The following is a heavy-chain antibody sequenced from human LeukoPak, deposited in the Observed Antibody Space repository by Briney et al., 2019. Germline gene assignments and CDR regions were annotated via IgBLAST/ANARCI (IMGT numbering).Heavy chain of an antibody. CDR2: IYYSGGT. V-gene: IGHV4-39*07. D-gene: IGHD1-26*01. J-gene: IGHJ4*02. CDR3: EREGSYRQIDY. CDR1: GGSISSSSYY. Sequence: PSETLSLTCTVSGGSISSSSYYWGWIRQPPGKGLEWIGSIYYSGGTYYNPSLKSRVTISVDTSKNQFSLKLSSVTAADTAVYYCEREGSYRQIDYWGQGTLVTVSS.